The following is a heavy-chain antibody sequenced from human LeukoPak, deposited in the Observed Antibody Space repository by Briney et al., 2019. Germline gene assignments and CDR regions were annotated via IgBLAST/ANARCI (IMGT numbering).Heavy chain of an antibody. V-gene: IGHV3-53*01. J-gene: IGHJ3*02. CDR1: GFTFSSNY. Sequence: GGSLRLSCAASGFTFSSNYMSWVRQAPGKGLEWVAVIYSGGSTYYADSVKGRFTISTDNSKNTLYLQMNSLRAEDTAVYYCSKVYDYDFWSGSTGAFDIWGQGTIVTVSS. CDR2: IYSGGST. CDR3: SKVYDYDFWSGSTGAFDI. D-gene: IGHD3-3*01.